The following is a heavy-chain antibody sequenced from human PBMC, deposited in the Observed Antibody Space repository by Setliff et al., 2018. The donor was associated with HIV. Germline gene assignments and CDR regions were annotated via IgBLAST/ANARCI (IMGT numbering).Heavy chain of an antibody. CDR1: GGSIGSGGYY. V-gene: IGHV4-31*03. D-gene: IGHD3-22*01. CDR3: ARSTYYFDSSDYKYNWFDP. CDR2: IYYSGST. Sequence: SETLSLTCTVSGGSIGSGGYYWSWIRQHPGKGLEWIGYIYYSGSTYYNPSFKRRLSISVDTSKNQFSLKLSSVTAADTAVYYCARSTYYFDSSDYKYNWFDPWGQGTRVTVSS. J-gene: IGHJ5*02.